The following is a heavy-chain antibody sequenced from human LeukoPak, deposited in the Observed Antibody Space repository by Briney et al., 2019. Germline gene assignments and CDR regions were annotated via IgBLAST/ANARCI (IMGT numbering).Heavy chain of an antibody. V-gene: IGHV3-23*01. CDR1: GFTFSSYA. CDR3: AKDTPITIFGVVPPGAFDI. J-gene: IGHJ3*02. D-gene: IGHD3-3*01. Sequence: GGSLRLSCAASGFTFSSYAMSWVRQAPGKGLEWVSAISGSGGSTYHADSVKGRFTISRDNSKNTLYLQMNSLRAEDTAVYYCAKDTPITIFGVVPPGAFDIWGQGTMVTVSS. CDR2: ISGSGGST.